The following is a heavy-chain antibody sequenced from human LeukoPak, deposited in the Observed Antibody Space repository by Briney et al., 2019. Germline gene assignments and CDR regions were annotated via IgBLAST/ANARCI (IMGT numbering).Heavy chain of an antibody. V-gene: IGHV3-48*03. Sequence: GGSLRLSCAASGFTFSNYALNWVRQAPGKGLEWVSYISSGGTTIYYADSVKGRFTFSRDNAKNSLYLQMNSLRAEDTAVYYCARSGSSWYYFDCWGQGTLVTVSS. CDR2: ISSGGTTI. CDR1: GFTFSNYA. CDR3: ARSGSSWYYFDC. D-gene: IGHD6-13*01. J-gene: IGHJ4*02.